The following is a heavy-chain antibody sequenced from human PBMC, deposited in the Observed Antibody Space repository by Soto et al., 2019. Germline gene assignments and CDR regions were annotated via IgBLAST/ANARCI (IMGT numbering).Heavy chain of an antibody. CDR1: GDSFSSYY. J-gene: IGHJ4*02. Sequence: SETLSLTCTVSGDSFSSYYWTWIRQPPGKRLEWVAYIFHTGNTNYNPSLKSRVTISVDTSKNQFSLKLRSVTPADTAVYYCAALNGALDYWGPGTLVTVSS. CDR3: AALNGALDY. CDR2: IFHTGNT. D-gene: IGHD3-10*01. V-gene: IGHV4-59*01.